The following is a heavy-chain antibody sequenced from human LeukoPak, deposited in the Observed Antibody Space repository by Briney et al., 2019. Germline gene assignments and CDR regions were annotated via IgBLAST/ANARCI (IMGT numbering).Heavy chain of an antibody. CDR3: AKRDNSGWYSLDY. J-gene: IGHJ4*02. V-gene: IGHV3-23*01. CDR1: GFTFSSYA. Sequence: GGSLRLSCAASGFTFSSYAMSWVRQAPGKGLEWGSSISVGGTGTYYADSVKGRFTISRDNSKHTLSLQMNSLRADDTAVYYCAKRDNSGWYSLDYWGQGALVTVSS. D-gene: IGHD6-19*01. CDR2: ISVGGTGT.